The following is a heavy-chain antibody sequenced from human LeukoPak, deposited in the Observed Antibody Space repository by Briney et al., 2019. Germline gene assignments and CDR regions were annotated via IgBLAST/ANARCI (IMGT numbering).Heavy chain of an antibody. CDR2: ISSRSTSI. CDR3: ARDAQWLVPEGYFYYMDV. D-gene: IGHD6-19*01. Sequence: GGSLRLSCAGSGFTFSRYSMNWFRQAPGKGLERVSSISSRSTSIFYADSVKGRFTISRDSAKNSLYLQMNSLGAEDTAVYYCARDAQWLVPEGYFYYMDVWGKGTTVTVSS. CDR1: GFTFSRYS. V-gene: IGHV3-21*01. J-gene: IGHJ6*03.